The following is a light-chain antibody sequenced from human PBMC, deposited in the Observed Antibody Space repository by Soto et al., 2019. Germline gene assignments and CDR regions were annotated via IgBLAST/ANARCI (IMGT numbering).Light chain of an antibody. J-gene: IGKJ3*01. CDR2: DAS. Sequence: DIQMTQSPSTLSASVGDRVTITCRASQSISSWLAWYQQKPGKAPKLLIYDASSLESGVPSRFSGSGSGTEFTLTISSLQPDDFTTYYCQQYNSYGFTFGPGTKVDIK. CDR3: QQYNSYGFT. V-gene: IGKV1-5*01. CDR1: QSISSW.